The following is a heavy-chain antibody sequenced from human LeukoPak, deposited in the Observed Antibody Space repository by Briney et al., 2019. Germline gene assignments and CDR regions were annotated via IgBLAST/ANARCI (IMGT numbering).Heavy chain of an antibody. J-gene: IGHJ4*02. D-gene: IGHD3-9*01. CDR1: GFTFSSYA. CDR2: VSTSGGGT. Sequence: GGSLRLSCAASGFTFSSYAMTWVRQAPGKGLEWVSTVSTSGGGTYYADSVKGRFTISRDNSKNTLYLQMNSLRAEDTAVYYCARDDILTGYYYFDYWGQGTLVTVSS. V-gene: IGHV3-23*01. CDR3: ARDDILTGYYYFDY.